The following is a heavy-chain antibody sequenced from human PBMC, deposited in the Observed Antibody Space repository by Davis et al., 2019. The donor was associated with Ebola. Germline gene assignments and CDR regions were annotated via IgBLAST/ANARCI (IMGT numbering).Heavy chain of an antibody. CDR1: RDSISPYY. J-gene: IGHJ4*02. CDR2: VYHAGNT. V-gene: IGHV4-59*12. D-gene: IGHD3-22*01. CDR3: ARRGDYYDSSASYFGKFDS. Sequence: SETLSLTCTVSRDSISPYYWSWLRQSPGKGLEWIGYVYHAGNTHYNPSLESRVTISADTSRNQISLRLSSVTAADTAVYYCARRGDYYDSSASYFGKFDSWGQGTLVTVSS.